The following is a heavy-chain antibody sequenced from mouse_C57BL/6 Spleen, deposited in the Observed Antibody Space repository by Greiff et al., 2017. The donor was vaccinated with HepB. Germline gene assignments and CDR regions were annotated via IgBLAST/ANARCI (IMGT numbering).Heavy chain of an antibody. V-gene: IGHV14-4*01. D-gene: IGHD2-4*01. CDR3: TVYYDYDRRGRDYYAMDY. CDR1: GFNIKDDY. CDR2: IDPENGDT. J-gene: IGHJ4*01. Sequence: VQLQQSGAELVRPGASVKLSCTASGFNIKDDYMHWVKQRPEQGLEWIGWIDPENGDTEYASKFQGKATITADTSSNTAYLQLSSLTSEDTAVYYCTVYYDYDRRGRDYYAMDYWGQGTSVTVSS.